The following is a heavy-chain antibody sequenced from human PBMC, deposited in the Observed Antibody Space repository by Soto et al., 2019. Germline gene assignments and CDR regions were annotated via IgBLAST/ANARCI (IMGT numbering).Heavy chain of an antibody. Sequence: PSETLSLTCTVSGGFITTNTFYWGWIRQPPGKGLEWIGSFHPSGRTYYNPSLKSRVTISADTPKNLFFLELSSVTAADTAVYYCARKYCSNGKCYPDYWGQGTPVTVSS. D-gene: IGHD2-8*01. J-gene: IGHJ4*02. CDR2: FHPSGRT. V-gene: IGHV4-39*02. CDR1: GGFITTNTFY. CDR3: ARKYCSNGKCYPDY.